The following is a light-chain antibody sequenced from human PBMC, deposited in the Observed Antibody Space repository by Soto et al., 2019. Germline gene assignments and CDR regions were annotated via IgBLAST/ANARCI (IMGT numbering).Light chain of an antibody. CDR2: EVN. CDR3: CSHVGGSSPQWV. CDR1: SNDVGGYNL. Sequence: QSVLTQPASVSGSPGQSITISCTGTSNDVGGYNLVSWFQQHPGKAPKLMISEVNKRPSGVSNRFSGSKSANTASLTISGLQAEDEADYYCCSHVGGSSPQWVFCGVTKLTVL. J-gene: IGLJ3*02. V-gene: IGLV2-23*02.